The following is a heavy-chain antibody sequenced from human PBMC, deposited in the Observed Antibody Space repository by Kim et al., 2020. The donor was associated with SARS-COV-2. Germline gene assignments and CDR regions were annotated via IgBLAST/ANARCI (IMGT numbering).Heavy chain of an antibody. CDR3: ARGRFLEWSPSGMDV. CDR1: GFTFSSYW. J-gene: IGHJ6*02. CDR2: IKQDGSEK. V-gene: IGHV3-7*01. Sequence: GGSLRLSCAASGFTFSSYWMSWVRQAPGKGLEWVANIKQDGSEKYYVDSVKGRFTISRDNAKNSLYLQMNSLRAEDTAVYYCARGRFLEWSPSGMDVWGQGTTVTVSS. D-gene: IGHD3-3*01.